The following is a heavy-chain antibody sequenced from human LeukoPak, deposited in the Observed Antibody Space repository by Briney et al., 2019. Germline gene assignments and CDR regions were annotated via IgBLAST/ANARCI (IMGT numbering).Heavy chain of an antibody. CDR1: GFTFGSYS. CDR3: ARRGGGGQSDALDI. J-gene: IGHJ3*02. Sequence: PGGSLRLSCAASGFTFGSYSMNWVRQAPGKGLEWVSYISSSSSTIYYADSVKGRFTVSRDNAKNSLFLQMNSLRDEDTAVYYCARRGGGGQSDALDIWGQGTMVTVSS. D-gene: IGHD2-21*01. CDR2: ISSSSSTI. V-gene: IGHV3-48*02.